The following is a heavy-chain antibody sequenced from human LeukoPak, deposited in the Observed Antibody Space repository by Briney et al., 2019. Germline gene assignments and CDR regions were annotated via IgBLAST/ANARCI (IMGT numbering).Heavy chain of an antibody. V-gene: IGHV3-48*04. CDR1: GFTFSDYS. CDR2: ISGSGDTT. Sequence: GGSLRLSCAASGFTFSDYSMNWVRQAPGKGLEFVSYISGSGDTTYYADSFLGRFTISRDNAKNSVYLQMNSLRAEDTAVYYCARMPLDSSGWYVTGAFDIWGQGTMVTVSS. CDR3: ARMPLDSSGWYVTGAFDI. D-gene: IGHD6-19*01. J-gene: IGHJ3*02.